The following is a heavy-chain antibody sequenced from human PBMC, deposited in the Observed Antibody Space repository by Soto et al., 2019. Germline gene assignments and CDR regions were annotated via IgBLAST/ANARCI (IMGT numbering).Heavy chain of an antibody. V-gene: IGHV3-23*01. CDR3: APSRGGYSSSWYSFEH. CDR1: GFTFSSYS. CDR2: IRVSGGST. J-gene: IGHJ4*02. Sequence: GGSLRLSCAASGFTFSSYSMIWVVQAPGKGLEWVSAIRVSGGSTYYADSVKGRFTISRDNSKNTLYLQMTSLRAEATAVDYGAPSRGGYSSSWYSFEHWGQGSLVTVSS. D-gene: IGHD6-13*01.